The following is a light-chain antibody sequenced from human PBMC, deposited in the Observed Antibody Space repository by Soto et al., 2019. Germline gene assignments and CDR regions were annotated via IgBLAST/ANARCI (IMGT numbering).Light chain of an antibody. CDR1: SSDVGGYNY. J-gene: IGLJ2*01. Sequence: QSDLTQPASASGSPGQSVTISCTGTSSDVGGYNYVSWYQQHPGKAPKLMIHEVSKRPSGVPNRFSGSKSGNTASLTISGLQAEDEADYYCSSYPGSNNLVFGGGTKLTVL. CDR2: EVS. CDR3: SSYPGSNNLV. V-gene: IGLV2-8*01.